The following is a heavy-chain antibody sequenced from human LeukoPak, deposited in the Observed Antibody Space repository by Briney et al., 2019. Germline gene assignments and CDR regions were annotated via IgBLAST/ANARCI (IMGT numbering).Heavy chain of an antibody. CDR1: GFTVSDYS. CDR3: ANRDRDV. CDR2: FSGSDGST. Sequence: GGSLRLSCAASGFTVSDYSMNWVRQAPGKGLEWVSGFSGSDGSTHYGDSVKGRFTISRDKSKNTLYLQMNSLRAEDTAVYYCANRDRDVWGQGTTVTVSS. J-gene: IGHJ6*02. V-gene: IGHV3-23*01.